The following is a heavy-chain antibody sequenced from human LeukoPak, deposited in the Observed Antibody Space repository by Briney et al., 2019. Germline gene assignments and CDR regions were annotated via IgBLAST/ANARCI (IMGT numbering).Heavy chain of an antibody. CDR1: GFTFSSYA. Sequence: GGSLRLSCAASGFTFSSYAMSWVRQAPGKGLEWVSAISGSGGSTCYADSVKGRFTISRDNSKNTLYLQMNSLRAEDTAVYYCAKDEDTVVTPTDFDYWGQGTLVTVSS. CDR3: AKDEDTVVTPTDFDY. J-gene: IGHJ4*02. CDR2: ISGSGGST. V-gene: IGHV3-23*01. D-gene: IGHD4-23*01.